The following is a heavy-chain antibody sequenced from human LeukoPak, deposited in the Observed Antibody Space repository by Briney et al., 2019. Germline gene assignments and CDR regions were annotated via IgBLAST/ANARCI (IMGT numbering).Heavy chain of an antibody. CDR3: ARDLRTGFAFDA. D-gene: IGHD7-27*01. J-gene: IGHJ3*01. Sequence: PGRSVRLSCAASGFTFSSGTMNWVRQAPGKALEWVSSLSCNGRLIWYAGSVKGRFTISRDNAANSLFLQMSSLRVEDTAVYYCARDLRTGFAFDAWGQGTVVTVS. CDR1: GFTFSSGT. V-gene: IGHV3-21*06. CDR2: LSCNGRLI.